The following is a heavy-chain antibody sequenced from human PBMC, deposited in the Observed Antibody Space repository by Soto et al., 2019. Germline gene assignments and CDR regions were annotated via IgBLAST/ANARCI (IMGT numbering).Heavy chain of an antibody. J-gene: IGHJ3*02. D-gene: IGHD3-22*01. V-gene: IGHV3-30*18. CDR3: EKEFRYYYDSGGVDVFDI. CDR1: GFTFSSYG. CDR2: ISYHGSDQ. Sequence: QPGGSLRLSCAASGFTFSSYGMHWVRQAPGKGLEWVAVISYHGSDQYYADSVKGRYTISRDNSKNTVHLQMNSLRAEDTAVYYSEKEFRYYYDSGGVDVFDIWGKGRVVTVSS.